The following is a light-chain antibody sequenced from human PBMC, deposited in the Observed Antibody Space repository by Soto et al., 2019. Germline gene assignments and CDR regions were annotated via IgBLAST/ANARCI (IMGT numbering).Light chain of an antibody. CDR1: QSVSSN. CDR2: GAS. CDR3: QQYNNWWR. J-gene: IGKJ1*01. Sequence: TNSPSTLLLSTCHTPILSFMASQSVSSNLAWYQQKPGQAPRLVIYGASTRATGIPARFSGSGSGTEFTLTISSLQSEDFAVYFCQQYNNWWRFGQGTKVEI. V-gene: IGKV3-15*01.